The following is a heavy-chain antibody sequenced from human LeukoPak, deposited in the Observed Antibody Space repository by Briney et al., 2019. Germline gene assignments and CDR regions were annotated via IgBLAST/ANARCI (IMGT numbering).Heavy chain of an antibody. V-gene: IGHV3-21*01. Sequence: GGSLRLSCAASGFTFSSYSMNWVRQAPGKGLEWVSSISSSSSYIYYADSVKGRFTISRDNAKNSLYLQMNSLRAEDMAVYYCARGHPDMAGYYDSSGPDAFDIWGQGTMVTVSS. J-gene: IGHJ3*02. D-gene: IGHD3-22*01. CDR1: GFTFSSYS. CDR3: ARGHPDMAGYYDSSGPDAFDI. CDR2: ISSSSSYI.